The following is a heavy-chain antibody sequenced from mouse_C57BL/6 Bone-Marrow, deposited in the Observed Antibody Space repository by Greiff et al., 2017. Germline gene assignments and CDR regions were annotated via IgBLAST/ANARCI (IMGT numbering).Heavy chain of an antibody. CDR2: IYPRDGSN. CDR3: ARCATMDY. J-gene: IGHJ4*01. Sequence: QVHVKQSDAELVQPGASVKISCKASGYTFTDHTIHWMKQRPEQGLAWIGYIYPRDGSNKYNAQFKGKATLTAEKSSSTAYMQLNSLTSEDSAVYFWARCATMDYWGQGTSVTVSS. CDR1: GYTFTDHT. V-gene: IGHV1-78*01.